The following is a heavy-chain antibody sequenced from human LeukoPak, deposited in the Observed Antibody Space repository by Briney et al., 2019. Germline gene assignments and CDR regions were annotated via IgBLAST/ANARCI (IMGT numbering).Heavy chain of an antibody. CDR2: ISSSGSTI. Sequence: SGGSLRLSCAASGFTFSDYYMSWIRQAPGKGLEWVSYISSSGSTIYYADSVKGRFTISRDNAKNSLYLQMNSLRAEDTAVYYCARDGYPSSGWYFGWTKIRNGYYYMDVWGKGTTVTVSS. D-gene: IGHD6-19*01. CDR3: ARDGYPSSGWYFGWTKIRNGYYYMDV. V-gene: IGHV3-11*04. CDR1: GFTFSDYY. J-gene: IGHJ6*03.